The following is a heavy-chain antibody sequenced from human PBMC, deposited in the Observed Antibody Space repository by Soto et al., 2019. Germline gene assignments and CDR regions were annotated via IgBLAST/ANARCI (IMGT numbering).Heavy chain of an antibody. Sequence: ASVKVSCKASGYTFTSYGISWVRQAPGQGLEWMGWISAYNGNTNYAQKLQGRVTMTTDTSTSTAYMELRSLRSDDTAVYYCARQPIGEYQLLIDFDYWGQGTLVTVSS. CDR3: ARQPIGEYQLLIDFDY. CDR1: GYTFTSYG. V-gene: IGHV1-18*01. D-gene: IGHD2-2*01. J-gene: IGHJ4*02. CDR2: ISAYNGNT.